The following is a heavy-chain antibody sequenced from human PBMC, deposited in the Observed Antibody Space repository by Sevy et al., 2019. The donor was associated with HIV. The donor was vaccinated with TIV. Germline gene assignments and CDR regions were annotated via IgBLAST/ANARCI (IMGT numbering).Heavy chain of an antibody. Sequence: GGSLRLSGAASGFSFSAYWMNWVRQAPGKGLEWVANIKPDGSDKHYVDSAEGRFTISRDNAKNSLYLQMNSLRVEDTAMYYCAQETFGRFDSWGQGTLVTVSS. D-gene: IGHD1-26*01. CDR2: IKPDGSDK. CDR3: AQETFGRFDS. J-gene: IGHJ4*02. V-gene: IGHV3-7*01. CDR1: GFSFSAYW.